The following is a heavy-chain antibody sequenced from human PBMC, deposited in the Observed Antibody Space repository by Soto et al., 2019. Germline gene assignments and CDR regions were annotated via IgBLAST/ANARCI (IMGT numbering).Heavy chain of an antibody. Sequence: QVQLQESGPGLVKPSQTLSLTCTVSGGSISSGGYYWSCIRQHPGKGLEWIGYIYYSGSTYYNPSLKSRVTISVDTSKNQFSLKLSSVTAADTAVYYCARGSQRFGELFEGFDYWGQGTLVTVSS. CDR3: ARGSQRFGELFEGFDY. D-gene: IGHD3-10*01. CDR2: IYYSGST. CDR1: GGSISSGGYY. J-gene: IGHJ4*02. V-gene: IGHV4-31*03.